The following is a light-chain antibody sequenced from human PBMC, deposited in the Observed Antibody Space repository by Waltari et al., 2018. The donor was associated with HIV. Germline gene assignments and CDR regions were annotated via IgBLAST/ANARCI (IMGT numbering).Light chain of an antibody. CDR2: GAS. J-gene: IGKJ1*01. CDR1: QDIVNY. V-gene: IGKV1-39*01. CDR3: QQGFSDPWT. Sequence: DIQMTQSPSSLAASVGERVTITCRADQDIVNYLNWYQQKPGKAPSLLIFGASTLHTGVPSRFRGSGSGTQFTLTIRSLQPEDFATYYCQQGFSDPWTFGQGTKVEIK.